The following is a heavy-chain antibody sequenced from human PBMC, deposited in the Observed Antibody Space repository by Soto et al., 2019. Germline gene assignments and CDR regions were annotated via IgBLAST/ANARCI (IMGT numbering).Heavy chain of an antibody. CDR1: CGSISSYY. V-gene: IGHV4-59*01. J-gene: IGHJ4*02. CDR3: ARAYGDYVFDY. CDR2: IYYSGST. D-gene: IGHD4-17*01. Sequence: QVQLQETGPGLVKPSETLSLTCTVSCGSISSYYWSWIRQPPGKGLEWIGYIYYSGSTNYNPSLKSRVTISVDTSKNQFSLKLSSVTAADTAVYYCARAYGDYVFDYWGQGTLVTVSS.